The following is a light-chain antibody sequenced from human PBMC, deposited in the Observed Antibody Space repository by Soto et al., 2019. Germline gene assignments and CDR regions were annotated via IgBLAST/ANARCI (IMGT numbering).Light chain of an antibody. CDR3: AAWDNSLRWV. J-gene: IGLJ3*02. CDR2: RTD. Sequence: QSVLTQPPSVSGTPGQRVTLSCSGSSSNVGSNFVYWYQQFPGTAPKLLISRTDQRPSGVPDRFSSSTPGTTASLSISGLLSDDEADYYCAAWDNSLRWVFGGGTKLTVL. CDR1: SSNVGSNF. V-gene: IGLV1-47*01.